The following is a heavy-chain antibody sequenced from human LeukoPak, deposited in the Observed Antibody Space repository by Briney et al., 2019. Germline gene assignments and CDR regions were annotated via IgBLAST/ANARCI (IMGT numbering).Heavy chain of an antibody. V-gene: IGHV4-59*08. CDR3: ARQYPYGSGSYSPFYFGY. Sequence: SDTVSLPCTASGDSISSHYWRWPRQPPGKGLERFAHIYYSGSTNYNPSLKSRVTLPVDTSKNQFSLKLRSVTAADTCVYYCARQYPYGSGSYSPFYFGYWGQGTLVTVS. J-gene: IGHJ4*02. CDR2: IYYSGST. D-gene: IGHD3-10*01. CDR1: GDSISSHY.